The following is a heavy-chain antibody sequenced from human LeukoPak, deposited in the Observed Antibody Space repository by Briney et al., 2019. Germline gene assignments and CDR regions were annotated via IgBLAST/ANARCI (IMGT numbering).Heavy chain of an antibody. Sequence: GASVKVYCKASGYTFTTYYMHWVRQAPGQGLEWMGIISPSGGATNYAQKFQDRVTMTRDTSTSTVYMELSSLRSEDTAVYYCARDGSPHVSMKVLISPDYWGQGTLVTVSS. D-gene: IGHD3-22*01. V-gene: IGHV1-46*01. CDR2: ISPSGGAT. CDR1: GYTFTTYY. CDR3: ARDGSPHVSMKVLISPDY. J-gene: IGHJ4*02.